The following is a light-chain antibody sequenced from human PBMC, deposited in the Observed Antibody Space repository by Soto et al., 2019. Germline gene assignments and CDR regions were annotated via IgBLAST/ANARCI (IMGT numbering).Light chain of an antibody. J-gene: IGKJ4*01. CDR3: QQYRNWPLT. CDR2: GAS. CDR1: QSVRNN. Sequence: EIVRTQSQATLSVSPGESATLSCRASQSVRNNLAWYRQKSGQAPRILIYGASTRDTGIPARFSGSGSGTEFTLTIDSLQSDDFEVYLCQQYRNWPLTFGGGTKVDIK. V-gene: IGKV3-15*01.